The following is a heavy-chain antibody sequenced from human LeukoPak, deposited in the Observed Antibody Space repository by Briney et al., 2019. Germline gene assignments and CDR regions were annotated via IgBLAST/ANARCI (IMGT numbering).Heavy chain of an antibody. V-gene: IGHV1-8*01. CDR1: GYTFTSYD. D-gene: IGHD2-15*01. Sequence: GASVKVSCKASGYTFTSYDIKWVRQATGQGLEWMGWMNPNSGNTGYAQKFQGRVTMTRNTSISTAYMELSSLRSEDTAVYYCARVPNDYCSGGSCYRDAFDIWGQGTMVTVSS. CDR3: ARVPNDYCSGGSCYRDAFDI. CDR2: MNPNSGNT. J-gene: IGHJ3*02.